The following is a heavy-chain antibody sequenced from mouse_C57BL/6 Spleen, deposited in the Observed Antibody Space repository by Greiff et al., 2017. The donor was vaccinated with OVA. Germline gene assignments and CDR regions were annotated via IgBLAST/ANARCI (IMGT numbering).Heavy chain of an antibody. D-gene: IGHD1-1*01. CDR3: ARERGGSSYRYFDV. CDR1: GISITTGNYR. CDR2: IYYSGTI. J-gene: IGHJ1*03. V-gene: IGHV3-5*01. Sequence: EVQLVESGPGLVKPSQTVFLTCTVTGISITTGNYRWSWIRQFPGNKLEWIGYIYYSGTITYNPSLTSRTTITRDTPKNQFFLEMNSLTAEDTATYYCARERGGSSYRYFDVWGTGTTFTVSS.